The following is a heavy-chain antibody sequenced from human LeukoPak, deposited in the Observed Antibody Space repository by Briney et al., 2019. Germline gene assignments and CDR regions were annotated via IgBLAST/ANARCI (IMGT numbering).Heavy chain of an antibody. D-gene: IGHD3-10*01. CDR3: AVAYYYGSGDAFDI. CDR2: INSDSNYI. V-gene: IGHV3-21*01. CDR1: GFTLRISS. J-gene: IGHJ3*02. Sequence: GGPLSLFCPASGFTLRISSMNWARQDPPKGLETVSSINSDSNYIYYADSVQGRFTISRDNAKNSLYLQMNSLRAEDTAVYYCAVAYYYGSGDAFDIWGQGTKVTV.